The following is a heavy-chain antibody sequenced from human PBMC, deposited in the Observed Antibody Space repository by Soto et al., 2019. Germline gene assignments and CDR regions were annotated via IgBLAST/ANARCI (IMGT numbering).Heavy chain of an antibody. Sequence: PSETLSLTCTVSGVSINNYYWSWIRQPPGKGLEWIGYIYYRGSTNYNPSLKSRVTISVDTSKNQFSLKLSSVTTADTAVYYCAIFMGNSVAPTYFDYWGQGTLVTVSS. D-gene: IGHD5-12*01. CDR1: GVSINNYY. V-gene: IGHV4-59*01. CDR2: IYYRGST. CDR3: AIFMGNSVAPTYFDY. J-gene: IGHJ4*02.